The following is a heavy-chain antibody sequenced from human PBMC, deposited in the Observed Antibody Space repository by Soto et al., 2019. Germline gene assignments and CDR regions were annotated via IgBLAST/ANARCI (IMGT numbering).Heavy chain of an antibody. CDR2: INHSGST. CDR1: GGSFSGYY. Sequence: SETLSLTCAVYGGSFSGYYWSWIRQPPGKGLEWIGEINHSGSTNYNPSLKSRVTISVDTSKNQFSLKLSSVTAADSAVFYCATGGGAAPGTWGQGTLVTLSS. CDR3: ATGGGAAPGT. J-gene: IGHJ4*02. V-gene: IGHV4-34*01. D-gene: IGHD6-13*01.